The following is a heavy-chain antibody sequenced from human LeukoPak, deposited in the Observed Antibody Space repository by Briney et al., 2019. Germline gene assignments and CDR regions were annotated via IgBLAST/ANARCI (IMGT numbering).Heavy chain of an antibody. Sequence: PSETLSLTCTVSGGSISSYYWNWIRQPPGKGLEWIGYIYYSGSTNYNPSLKSRVTISVDMSKNQFSLQLRSVTAADTAVYYCAREGYSDYFDYWGQGTLVTVSS. CDR2: IYYSGST. J-gene: IGHJ4*02. CDR1: GGSISSYY. CDR3: AREGYSDYFDY. V-gene: IGHV4-59*01. D-gene: IGHD3-22*01.